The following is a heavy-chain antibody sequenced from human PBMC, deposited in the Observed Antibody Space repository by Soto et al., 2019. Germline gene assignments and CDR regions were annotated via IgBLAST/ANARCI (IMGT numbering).Heavy chain of an antibody. D-gene: IGHD6-19*01. V-gene: IGHV3-7*01. CDR3: ARSYSSGWSTAYFQH. CDR1: GFTFSSYW. J-gene: IGHJ1*01. Sequence: GGSLRLSCAASGFTFSSYWMSWVRQAPGKGLEWVANIKQDGSEKYYVDSVKGRFTISRDNAKNSLYLQMNSLRAEDTAVYYCARSYSSGWSTAYFQHWGQGTLVTV. CDR2: IKQDGSEK.